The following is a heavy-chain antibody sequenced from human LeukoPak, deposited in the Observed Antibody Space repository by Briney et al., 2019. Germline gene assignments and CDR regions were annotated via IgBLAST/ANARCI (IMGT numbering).Heavy chain of an antibody. V-gene: IGHV4-34*01. CDR2: INHSGST. J-gene: IGHJ6*03. CDR1: GGSFSGYY. D-gene: IGHD6-13*01. Sequence: SPSETLSLTCAVYGGSFSGYYWSWIRQPPGKGLEWIGEINHSGSTNYNPSLKSRVTISVDTSKNQFSLKLSSVTAADTAVYYCARGVSIAAAGGFYMDVWGKGTTVTVSS. CDR3: ARGVSIAAAGGFYMDV.